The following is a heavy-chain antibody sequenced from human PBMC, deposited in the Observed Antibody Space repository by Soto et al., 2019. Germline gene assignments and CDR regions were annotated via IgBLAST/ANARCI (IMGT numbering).Heavy chain of an antibody. J-gene: IGHJ6*03. Sequence: ASVKVSCKASGYTFTSCGISWVRQAPGQGLEWMGWISAYNGNTNYAQKLQGRVTMTTDTSTSTAYMELRSLRSDDTAVYYCARSYGDYGGSPSNYYYMDVWGKGTTVTVSS. CDR1: GYTFTSCG. CDR2: ISAYNGNT. CDR3: ARSYGDYGGSPSNYYYMDV. D-gene: IGHD4-17*01. V-gene: IGHV1-18*01.